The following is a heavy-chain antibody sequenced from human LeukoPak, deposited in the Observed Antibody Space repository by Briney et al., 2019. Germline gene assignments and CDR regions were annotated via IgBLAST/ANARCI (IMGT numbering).Heavy chain of an antibody. J-gene: IGHJ4*02. V-gene: IGHV3-30*18. CDR2: ISKDGSNK. CDR1: GFTFSTYG. CDR3: AKDGGQQWLDGCFDY. Sequence: GGSLRLSCVASGFTFSTYGIHWVRQAPGKGLEWVAVISKDGSNKYYADSVRGRFTISRDSSKNTLYLQMNTLRAEDTAVYYCAKDGGQQWLDGCFDYWGQGTLVTVSS. D-gene: IGHD6-19*01.